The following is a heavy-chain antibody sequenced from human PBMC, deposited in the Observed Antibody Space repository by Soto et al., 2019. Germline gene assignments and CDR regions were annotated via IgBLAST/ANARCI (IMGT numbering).Heavy chain of an antibody. CDR3: ACIFSGFFNYDSWSTAMDA. V-gene: IGHV4-30-2*02. D-gene: IGHD3-16*01. Sequence: SETLSLTCAVSGGSISSGGYSWSWIRQPPGKGLEWIGYIYHSGSTYYNPSLKSRVTLSVDGSKNQFSLKLSFVTAADTAVNYCACIFSGFFNYDSWSTAMDALGEGT. CDR1: GGSISSGGYS. J-gene: IGHJ6*02. CDR2: IYHSGST.